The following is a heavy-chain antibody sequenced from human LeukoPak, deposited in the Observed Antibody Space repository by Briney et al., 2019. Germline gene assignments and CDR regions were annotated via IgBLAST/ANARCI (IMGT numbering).Heavy chain of an antibody. CDR1: GVSISSGGFY. Sequence: SQTLSLTCTVSGVSISSGGFYWSWIRQPPGKGLEWIGEINHSGSTNYNPSLKSRVTISVDTSKNQFSLKLSSVTAADTAVYYCARVRGDYYGSGIGNWFDPWGQGTLVTVSS. V-gene: IGHV4-30-2*01. D-gene: IGHD3-10*01. CDR2: INHSGST. J-gene: IGHJ5*02. CDR3: ARVRGDYYGSGIGNWFDP.